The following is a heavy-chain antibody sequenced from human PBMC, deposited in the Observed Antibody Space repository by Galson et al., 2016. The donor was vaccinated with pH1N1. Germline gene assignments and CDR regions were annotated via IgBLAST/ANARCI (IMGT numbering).Heavy chain of an antibody. J-gene: IGHJ6*03. CDR1: GFIFNNYG. D-gene: IGHD3-3*01. CDR3: AKEGPSAILGVPTGHYMDV. CDR2: MRYDGNNK. Sequence: SLRLSCAASGFIFNNYGMQWVRQAPGKGLEWVSSMRYDGNNKYYGDSVKGRFTISRDNSKNTLYLQMSSLRTEDTAVYYCAKEGPSAILGVPTGHYMDVWGKGTTVP. V-gene: IGHV3-30*02.